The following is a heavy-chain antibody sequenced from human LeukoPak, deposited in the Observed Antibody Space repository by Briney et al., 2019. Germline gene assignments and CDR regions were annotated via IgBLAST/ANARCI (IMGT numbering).Heavy chain of an antibody. J-gene: IGHJ3*02. V-gene: IGHV3-7*01. CDR1: GFTFSSYW. Sequence: QAGGSLRLSCAASGFTFSSYWMSWVRQAPGKGLEWVANIKQDGSEKYYVDSVKGRFTISRDNAKNSLYLQMNSLRAEDTAVYYCARLYYYDSSGYYYLSPDAFDIWGQGTMVTVSS. CDR3: ARLYYYDSSGYYYLSPDAFDI. CDR2: IKQDGSEK. D-gene: IGHD3-22*01.